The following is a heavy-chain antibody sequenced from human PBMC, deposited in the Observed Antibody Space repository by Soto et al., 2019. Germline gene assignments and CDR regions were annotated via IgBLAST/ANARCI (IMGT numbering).Heavy chain of an antibody. Sequence: GESLKISCKGSGYSFISYWIGWVRQMPGKGLEWMGIIYPGDSDTRYSPSFQGQVTLSADKSINTAYLQWNSLKASDTAMYHCARLNYGGNSVYYGMDVWGQGTTVTVSS. J-gene: IGHJ6*02. CDR2: IYPGDSDT. V-gene: IGHV5-51*01. CDR1: GYSFISYW. D-gene: IGHD4-17*01. CDR3: ARLNYGGNSVYYGMDV.